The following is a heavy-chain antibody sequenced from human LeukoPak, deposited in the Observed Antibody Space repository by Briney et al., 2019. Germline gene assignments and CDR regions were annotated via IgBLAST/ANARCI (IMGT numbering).Heavy chain of an antibody. CDR1: GFTFSSYE. CDR2: ICKSGGST. J-gene: IGHJ4*02. D-gene: IGHD3-22*01. V-gene: IGHV3-23*01. CDR3: ARERYYYDSDYYYVKYFDY. Sequence: GGSLRLSCAASGFTFSSYEMNWVRQAPGRGLEWVSAICKSGGSTYYADSVRGRFTIPRDNSKNTLFLQMNSLRAEDTAVYYCARERYYYDSDYYYVKYFDYWGQGTLVTVSS.